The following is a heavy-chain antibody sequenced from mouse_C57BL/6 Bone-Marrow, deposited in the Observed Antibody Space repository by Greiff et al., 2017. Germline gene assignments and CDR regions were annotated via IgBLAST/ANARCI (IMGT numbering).Heavy chain of an antibody. V-gene: IGHV1-55*01. D-gene: IGHD2-5*01. CDR2: IYPGSGST. CDR1: GYTFTSYW. J-gene: IGHJ1*03. Sequence: QVQLKQSGAELVKPGASVKMSCKASGYTFTSYWITWVKQRPGQGLEWIGDIYPGSGSTNYNEKFKSKATLSVDTSSSTAYMQLSSLTSEDSAVYYCARPYYSKSWYFYVWGRGTTVTVSA. CDR3: ARPYYSKSWYFYV.